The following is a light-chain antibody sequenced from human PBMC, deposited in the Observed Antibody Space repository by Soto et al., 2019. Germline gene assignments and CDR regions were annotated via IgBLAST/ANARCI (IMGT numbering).Light chain of an antibody. J-gene: IGKJ4*02. CDR2: GAS. Sequence: EILMTQSPATLSVSPGERVILSCRASQSVGSTLAWYQQKPGQAPRLLIRGASTRATGVPARFSGSGSGTEFPRTISGLQSEDFSGYYCQQYSTSLTFGGGPTLEIK. CDR3: QQYSTSLT. CDR1: QSVGST. V-gene: IGKV3-15*01.